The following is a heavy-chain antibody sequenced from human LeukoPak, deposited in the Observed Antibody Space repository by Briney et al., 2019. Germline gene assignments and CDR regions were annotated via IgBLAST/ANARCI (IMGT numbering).Heavy chain of an antibody. V-gene: IGHV3-7*03. J-gene: IGHJ3*02. CDR1: GFTFSSLW. Sequence: GALRLSCAASGFTFSSLWMSWVRQAPGRGPEWVANINQDGGTTYYVASVKGRFTISRDNAKNSLSLQMSSLRSEDTAVYYCARGLDSSGVAFDIWGQGTMVTVSS. CDR2: INQDGGTT. CDR3: ARGLDSSGVAFDI. D-gene: IGHD3-22*01.